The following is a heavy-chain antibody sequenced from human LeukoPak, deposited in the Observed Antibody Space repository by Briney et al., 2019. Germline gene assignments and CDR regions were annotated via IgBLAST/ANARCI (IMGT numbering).Heavy chain of an antibody. CDR1: GGSISSSSYY. CDR3: ARRPGGWLQIGGNWFDP. Sequence: SETLSLTCTVSGGSISSSSYYWGWIRQPPGKGLEWIGSIYYRGSTYYNPSLKSRVTISVDTSKNQFSLKLSSVTAADTAVYYCARRPGGWLQIGGNWFDPWGQGTLVTVSS. J-gene: IGHJ5*02. CDR2: IYYRGST. V-gene: IGHV4-39*01. D-gene: IGHD5-24*01.